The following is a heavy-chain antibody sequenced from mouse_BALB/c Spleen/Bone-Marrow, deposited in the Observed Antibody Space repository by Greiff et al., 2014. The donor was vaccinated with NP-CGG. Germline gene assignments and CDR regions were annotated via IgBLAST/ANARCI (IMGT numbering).Heavy chain of an antibody. CDR2: IDISGSYT. CDR3: ARGGANVDN. V-gene: IGHV1-69*01. J-gene: IGHJ2*01. CDR1: GHTFTDHW. Sequence: QVQLQQSGAELVMPGASVKISCKASGHTFTDHWMHWVKQRPGQGLEWIGAIDISGSYTTYNQKFKGKATLTVDESSSTAYMQLSRLTSEDSAVYYCARGGANVDNWGQGTTLTVSS.